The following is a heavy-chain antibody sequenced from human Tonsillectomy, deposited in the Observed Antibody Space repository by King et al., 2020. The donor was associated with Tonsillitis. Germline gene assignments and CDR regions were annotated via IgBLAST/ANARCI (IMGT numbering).Heavy chain of an antibody. Sequence: VQLVESGGGLVRPGGSLRLSCAASGVTFSSYAMTWVRPAPGKGLGWASAISGSGGNTYYPDSVQGLFTIPRGNSKNTMYLQVNSLRAEDTAVYYCAKGQWELRGWGQGTLVTVSS. CDR1: GVTFSSYA. CDR3: AKGQWELRG. J-gene: IGHJ4*02. CDR2: ISGSGGNT. V-gene: IGHV3-23*04. D-gene: IGHD1-26*01.